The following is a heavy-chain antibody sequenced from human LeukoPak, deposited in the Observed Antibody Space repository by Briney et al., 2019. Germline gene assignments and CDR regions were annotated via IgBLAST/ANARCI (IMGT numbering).Heavy chain of an antibody. V-gene: IGHV4-34*01. D-gene: IGHD1-26*01. CDR1: GVSFSGYF. J-gene: IGHJ4*02. CDR3: ARQGSFWEKYNGRFDY. Sequence: SETLSLTCAVYGVSFSGYFWSWIRQPPGKGLEWIGEINHSGSTNYNPSLKSRVTISVDTSKNQFSLKLSSVTAADTAVYYCARQGSFWEKYNGRFDYWGQGTMVTVSS. CDR2: INHSGST.